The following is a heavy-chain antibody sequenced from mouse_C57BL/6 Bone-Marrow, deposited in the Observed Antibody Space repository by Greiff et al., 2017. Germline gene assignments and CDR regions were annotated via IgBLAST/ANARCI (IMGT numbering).Heavy chain of an antibody. CDR3: ARVAVVAPFDY. CDR2: INYDGSST. Sequence: EVKLMESEGGLVQPGSSMKLSCTASGFTFSDYYMAWVRQVPEKGLEWVANINYDGSSTYYLDSLKSRFIISRDNAKNILYLQMSSLKSEDTATYYCARVAVVAPFDYWGQGTTLTVSS. CDR1: GFTFSDYY. J-gene: IGHJ2*01. V-gene: IGHV5-16*01. D-gene: IGHD1-1*01.